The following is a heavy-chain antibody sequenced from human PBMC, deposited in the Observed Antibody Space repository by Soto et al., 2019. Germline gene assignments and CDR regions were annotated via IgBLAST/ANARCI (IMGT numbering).Heavy chain of an antibody. D-gene: IGHD2-21*02. J-gene: IGHJ3*02. Sequence: QVQLVESGGGVVQPGRSLRLSCAASGFTFSSYGMHWVSQAPGKGLEWVAVISYDGSNKYYADSVKGRFTISRDNSKNTLYLQMNSLRAEDTAVYYCAKGDCGGDCYSFDAFDIWGQGTMVTVSS. V-gene: IGHV3-30*18. CDR3: AKGDCGGDCYSFDAFDI. CDR1: GFTFSSYG. CDR2: ISYDGSNK.